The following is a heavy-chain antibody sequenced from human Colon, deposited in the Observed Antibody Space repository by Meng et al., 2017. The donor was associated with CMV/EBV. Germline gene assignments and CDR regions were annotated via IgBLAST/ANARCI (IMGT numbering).Heavy chain of an antibody. CDR2: MNPNSGET. Sequence: ASVKVSCKASGYPFTNYNINWVRQATGQGLEWMGWMNPNSGETGFGQKFQGRITMTRDTSISTAYLELSSLKSEDKALYFCAVIVPATDYSYGTDVWGQGTTVTVSS. V-gene: IGHV1-8*01. CDR3: AVIVPATDYSYGTDV. J-gene: IGHJ6*02. D-gene: IGHD2-15*01. CDR1: GYPFTNYN.